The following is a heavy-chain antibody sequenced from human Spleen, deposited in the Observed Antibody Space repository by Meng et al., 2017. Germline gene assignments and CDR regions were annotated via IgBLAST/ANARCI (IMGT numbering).Heavy chain of an antibody. CDR2: ISSSSYYI. CDR1: GFTFSSYA. D-gene: IGHD6-13*01. V-gene: IGHV3-21*01. J-gene: IGHJ4*02. CDR3: ASDISAAVREDY. Sequence: GESLKISCAASGFTFSSYAMSWVRQAPGKGLEWVSSISSSSYYIYYADSVKGRFTISRDNAKNSLYLQMNSLRADDTAVYYCASDISAAVREDYWGQGTLVTVSS.